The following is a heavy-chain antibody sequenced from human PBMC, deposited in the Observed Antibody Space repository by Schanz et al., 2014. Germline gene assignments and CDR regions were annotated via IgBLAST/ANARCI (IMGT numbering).Heavy chain of an antibody. J-gene: IGHJ6*02. CDR3: VKDLQRELLRDDHYYGMDV. CDR1: GLTFSNHA. Sequence: EVQLVESGGGLVQPGGSLRLSCAASGLTFSNHAMSWVRQAPGKGLEWISSMYINSGSTQYADSVKGRFIISRDSSKNTLFLQMNSLRAEDTAVYYCVKDLQRELLRDDHYYGMDVWGQGTVVTVSS. CDR2: MYINSGST. D-gene: IGHD1-26*01. V-gene: IGHV3-23*04.